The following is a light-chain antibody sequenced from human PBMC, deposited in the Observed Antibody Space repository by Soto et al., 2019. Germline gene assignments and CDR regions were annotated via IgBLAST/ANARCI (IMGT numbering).Light chain of an antibody. Sequence: DIQMTQSPSTLSASVGDRVTITCRASQSISSWLAWYQQKPGKAPKLLIYKASSLESGVPSRFSGSGSGTEFTLTISSLQPDDFATYYCQEYKSYSTFGRGTTLEIK. CDR2: KAS. CDR1: QSISSW. CDR3: QEYKSYST. J-gene: IGKJ2*01. V-gene: IGKV1-5*03.